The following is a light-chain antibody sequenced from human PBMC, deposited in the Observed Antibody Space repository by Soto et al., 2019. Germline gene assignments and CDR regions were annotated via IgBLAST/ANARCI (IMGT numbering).Light chain of an antibody. Sequence: DIQMTQSPSTLSASVGDRVTITCRASQSINSWLAWYQQRPGKAPKLLIYDASNLESGVPSRFSGSGSGTEFTLSLTSLQPDDFATYYCQQYNSPLTFGGGTKVDIK. CDR3: QQYNSPLT. CDR1: QSINSW. CDR2: DAS. J-gene: IGKJ4*01. V-gene: IGKV1-5*01.